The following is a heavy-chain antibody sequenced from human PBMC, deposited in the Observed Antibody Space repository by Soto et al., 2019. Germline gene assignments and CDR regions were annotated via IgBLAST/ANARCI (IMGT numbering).Heavy chain of an antibody. V-gene: IGHV3-23*01. J-gene: IGHJ4*02. Sequence: EVQLLESGGGLVQPGGSLSFSCAASGFTFNNYAMTWVRQAPGKGLEWVSAISGGGDTTSYADSVKGRFTVSRDGSKNTLYLQMSSLRAEDTALYYCAKGRGGSGSLTPRVDFWGQGTLVTVSS. CDR2: ISGGGDTT. D-gene: IGHD3-10*01. CDR1: GFTFNNYA. CDR3: AKGRGGSGSLTPRVDF.